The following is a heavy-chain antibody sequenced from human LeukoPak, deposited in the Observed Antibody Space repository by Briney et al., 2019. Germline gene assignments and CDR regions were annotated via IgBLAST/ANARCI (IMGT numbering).Heavy chain of an antibody. Sequence: GVSVKVSCKASGYTFTGYYMHWVRQAPGQGLEWMGWINPNSGGTNYAQTFQGRVTMTRDWSISTAYMELSRLRSDDTAVCYCARDPAYVGYGDGPYKWFDPWGQGTQVT. V-gene: IGHV1-2*02. CDR2: INPNSGGT. D-gene: IGHD4-17*01. CDR1: GYTFTGYY. J-gene: IGHJ5*02. CDR3: ARDPAYVGYGDGPYKWFDP.